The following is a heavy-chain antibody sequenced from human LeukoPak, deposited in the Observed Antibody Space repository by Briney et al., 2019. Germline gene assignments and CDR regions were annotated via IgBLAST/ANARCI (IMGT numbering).Heavy chain of an antibody. J-gene: IGHJ4*02. CDR2: VSYDGSNK. Sequence: GGSLRLSCAASGFNFGSYGIHWVRQTPGKGLEWVAVVSYDGSNKDYSDSVKGRFTISRDNSKNTVNLQMNSLRVEDTAVYYCAREMGSVYFDYWGQGTLVTVSS. CDR1: GFNFGSYG. CDR3: AREMGSVYFDY. D-gene: IGHD3-10*01. V-gene: IGHV3-33*01.